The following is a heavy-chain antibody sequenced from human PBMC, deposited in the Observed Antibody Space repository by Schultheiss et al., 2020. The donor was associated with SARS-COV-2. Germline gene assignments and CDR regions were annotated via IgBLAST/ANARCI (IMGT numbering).Heavy chain of an antibody. D-gene: IGHD2-21*01. Sequence: SETLSLTCAVSGGSISSSNWWSWVRQPPGKGLEWIGEIYHSGSTNYNPSLKSRVTISVDKSKNQFSLKLSSVTAADTAVYYCARRRGHFRIVVVRGLDVWGQGTTVTVSS. J-gene: IGHJ6*02. CDR1: GGSISSSNW. V-gene: IGHV4-4*02. CDR2: IYHSGST. CDR3: ARRRGHFRIVVVRGLDV.